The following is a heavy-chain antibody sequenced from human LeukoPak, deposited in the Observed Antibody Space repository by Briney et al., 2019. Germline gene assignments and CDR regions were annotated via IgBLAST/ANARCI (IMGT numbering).Heavy chain of an antibody. CDR2: ISGSGGST. Sequence: GGSLRLSCAASGFTFSSYAMSWVRQAPGKGLEWVSAISGSGGSTYYADSVKGRFTISRDNSKNTLYPQMNSLRAEDTAVYYCASQYSSSWGPFDYWGQGTLVTVSS. V-gene: IGHV3-23*01. CDR1: GFTFSSYA. J-gene: IGHJ4*02. CDR3: ASQYSSSWGPFDY. D-gene: IGHD6-13*01.